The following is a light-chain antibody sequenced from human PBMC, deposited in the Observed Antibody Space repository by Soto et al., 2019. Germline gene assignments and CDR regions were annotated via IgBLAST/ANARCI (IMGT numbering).Light chain of an antibody. CDR1: SSDVGGYNL. J-gene: IGLJ2*01. V-gene: IGLV2-11*01. CDR3: CSYAGSYTEV. Sequence: QSALTQPRSVSGSPGQSVTISCTGTSSDVGGYNLVSWYQQHPGKAPKLMIHDVSKRPSGVPDSFSGSKSSNTAALTISGLQAEDEADYYCCSYAGSYTEVFGGGAKLTVL. CDR2: DVS.